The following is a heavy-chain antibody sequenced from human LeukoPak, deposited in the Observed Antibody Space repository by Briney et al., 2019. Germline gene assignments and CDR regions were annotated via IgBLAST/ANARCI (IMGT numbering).Heavy chain of an antibody. V-gene: IGHV3-53*01. J-gene: IGHJ4*02. CDR3: ARFRKYSSSYFDY. CDR2: IYSGGST. Sequence: GGSLRLSCAASGFTFSSNYMSWVRQAPGKGLEWVSVIYSGGSTYYADSVKGRFTISRDNSKNTLYLQMNSLRAEDTAVYYCARFRKYSSSYFDYWGQGTLVTVSS. D-gene: IGHD6-6*01. CDR1: GFTFSSNY.